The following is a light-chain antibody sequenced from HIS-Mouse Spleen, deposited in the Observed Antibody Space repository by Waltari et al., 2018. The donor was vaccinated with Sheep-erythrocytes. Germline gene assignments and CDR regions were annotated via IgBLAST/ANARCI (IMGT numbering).Light chain of an antibody. CDR3: QQYDNLPYT. V-gene: IGKV1-33*01. CDR1: QDISNY. J-gene: IGKJ2*01. CDR2: DAS. Sequence: DIQMTQSPSPLSAPVGDRVTITCQASQDISNYLNWYQQKPGKAPKLLIYDASNLETGVPSRFSGSGSGTDFTFTISSLQPEDIATYDCQQYDNLPYTFGQGTKLEIK.